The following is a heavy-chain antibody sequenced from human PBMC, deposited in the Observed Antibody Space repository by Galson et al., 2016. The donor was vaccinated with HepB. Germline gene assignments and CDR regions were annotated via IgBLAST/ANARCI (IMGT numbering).Heavy chain of an antibody. CDR1: GYTFTSYY. CDR3: AGEAAQAAFDI. CDR2: INPSGGST. J-gene: IGHJ3*02. V-gene: IGHV1-46*01. Sequence: SVKVSCKASGYTFTSYYMHWVRQAPGQGLEWMGIINPSGGSTSYAQKFQGRVTMTRDTSTSTVYMELSSLRSEDTAVYYCAGEAAQAAFDIWGQGTMVTVSS. D-gene: IGHD6-25*01.